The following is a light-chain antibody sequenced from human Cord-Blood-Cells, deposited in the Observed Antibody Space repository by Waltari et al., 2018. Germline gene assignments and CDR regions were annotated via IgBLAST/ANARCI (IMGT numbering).Light chain of an antibody. CDR3: SSYTSSSTLV. Sequence: QSALTQPASVSGSPGQSITISCTGTSSDVGGYNYVSWYQQHPGKAPKLMIYEVSNRPAGGSNRFSGSKSGTTASLTISGLQAEDEADYYCSSYTSSSTLVFGTGTKVTVL. J-gene: IGLJ1*01. CDR1: SSDVGGYNY. V-gene: IGLV2-14*01. CDR2: EVS.